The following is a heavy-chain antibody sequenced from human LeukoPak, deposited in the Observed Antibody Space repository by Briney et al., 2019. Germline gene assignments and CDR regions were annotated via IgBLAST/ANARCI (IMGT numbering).Heavy chain of an antibody. J-gene: IGHJ4*02. D-gene: IGHD6-19*01. CDR2: IYYSGST. Sequence: PSETLSLTCTVSGGSISSSSYYWGWIRQPPGKGLEWIGSIYYSGSTYYNPSLKSRVTISVDTSKNQLSLKLSSVTAADTAVYYCARDSSRVGSSFDYWGQGTLVTVSS. CDR3: ARDSSRVGSSFDY. CDR1: GGSISSSSYY. V-gene: IGHV4-39*07.